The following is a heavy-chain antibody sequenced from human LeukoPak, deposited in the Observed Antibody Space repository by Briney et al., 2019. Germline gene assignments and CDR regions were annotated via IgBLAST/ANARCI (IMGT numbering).Heavy chain of an antibody. Sequence: GGSVRLSCAASGFTFSSYAMHWVRQAPGKGLEWVAVISYDGSNKYYADSVKGRFTISRDNSKNTLYLQMNSLRAEDTAVYYCARDIVPAALHYYGMGVWGKGTTVTVSS. V-gene: IGHV3-30*04. CDR1: GFTFSSYA. J-gene: IGHJ6*04. CDR3: ARDIVPAALHYYGMGV. CDR2: ISYDGSNK. D-gene: IGHD2-2*01.